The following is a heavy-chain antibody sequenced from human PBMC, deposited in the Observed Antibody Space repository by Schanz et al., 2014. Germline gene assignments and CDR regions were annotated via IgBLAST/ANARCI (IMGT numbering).Heavy chain of an antibody. J-gene: IGHJ4*02. V-gene: IGHV1-46*01. CDR3: ARKGHSSGWYDRDIARFDY. Sequence: QVQLVQSGDEVKKPGASVKVSCKTSGYTFSDYGITWVRQAPGQGLEWMGIVNPSVRGTHFAREFQGRVTVTSDTSTSTVYMELSGRRSEDTAVDYCARKGHSSGWYDRDIARFDYWGQGTLVTVSS. CDR2: VNPSVRGT. D-gene: IGHD6-19*01. CDR1: GYTFSDYG.